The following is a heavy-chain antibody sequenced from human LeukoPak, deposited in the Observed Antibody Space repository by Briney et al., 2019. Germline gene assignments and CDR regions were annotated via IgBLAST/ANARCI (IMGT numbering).Heavy chain of an antibody. J-gene: IGHJ3*02. D-gene: IGHD1-26*01. CDR3: AKIIVVGATTYDAFDI. V-gene: IGHV3-23*01. Sequence: SARSTYYAHSVPGPFTISRHNSKNTLYLQMNSLRAEDPAVYYCAKIIVVGATTYDAFDIWGQGTMVTVSS. CDR2: SARST.